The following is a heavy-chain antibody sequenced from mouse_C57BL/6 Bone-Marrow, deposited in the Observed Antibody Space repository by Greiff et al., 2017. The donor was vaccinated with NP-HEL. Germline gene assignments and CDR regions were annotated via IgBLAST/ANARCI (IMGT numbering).Heavy chain of an antibody. V-gene: IGHV14-2*01. J-gene: IGHJ2*01. CDR2: IDPEDGET. Sequence: EVQLQQSGAELVKPGASVKLSCTASGFNIKDYYMHWVKQRTEQGLEWIGRIDPEDGETKDAPKFQGKATITADTSSNTAYLQLSSLTSEDTAVYYCASPYRDYNGSSYVWGNYFDYWGQGTTLTVSS. CDR3: ASPYRDYNGSSYVWGNYFDY. D-gene: IGHD1-1*01. CDR1: GFNIKDYY.